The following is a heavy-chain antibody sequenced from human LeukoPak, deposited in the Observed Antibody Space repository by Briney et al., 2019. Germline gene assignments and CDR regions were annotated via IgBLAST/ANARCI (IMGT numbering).Heavy chain of an antibody. CDR2: IYYSGST. V-gene: IGHV4-39*01. CDR1: GGSISSSDYY. J-gene: IGHJ4*02. Sequence: PSETLSLTCTVSGGSISSSDYYWGRIRQPPGKGLEWIGSIYYSGSTYYNPSLKSRVTISVDTSKNQFSLKLSSVTAADTAVCYCARPRINSGSLDYWGQGTLVTVSS. CDR3: ARPRINSGSLDY. D-gene: IGHD3-10*01.